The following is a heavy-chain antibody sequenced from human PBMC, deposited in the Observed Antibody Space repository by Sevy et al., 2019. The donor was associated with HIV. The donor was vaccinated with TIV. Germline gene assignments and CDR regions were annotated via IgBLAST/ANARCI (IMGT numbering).Heavy chain of an antibody. V-gene: IGHV3-7*01. Sequence: GGSLRLSCAASGFTFSTYWMSWFRQAPGKGLEWVANINEDGTEKFYVDSVKGRFTMSRDNAKNSLYLQMNSLRAEDAAVYYCARDNATVSRRELRYYYHGTHVWGKGTTDSVSS. J-gene: IGHJ6*04. CDR1: GFTFSTYW. CDR3: ARDNATVSRRELRYYYHGTHV. D-gene: IGHD1-26*01. CDR2: INEDGTEK.